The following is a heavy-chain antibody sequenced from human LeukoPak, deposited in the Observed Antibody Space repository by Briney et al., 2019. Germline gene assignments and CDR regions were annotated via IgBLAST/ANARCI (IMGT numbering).Heavy chain of an antibody. V-gene: IGHV4-39*01. Sequence: SETLSLTCTVSGGSISSSSYYWGWIRQPPGKGLEWIGSIYYSGSTYYNPSLKSRVTISVDTSKNQFSLKLSSVTAADTAVYYCARGAEYSSSSDYWGQGTLVTVSS. CDR3: ARGAEYSSSSDY. J-gene: IGHJ4*02. CDR1: GGSISSSSYY. CDR2: IYYSGST. D-gene: IGHD6-6*01.